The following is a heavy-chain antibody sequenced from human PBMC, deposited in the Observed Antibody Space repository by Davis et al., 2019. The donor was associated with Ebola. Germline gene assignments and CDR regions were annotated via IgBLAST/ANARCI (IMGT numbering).Heavy chain of an antibody. J-gene: IGHJ4*02. Sequence: ASVKVSCKVSGYPLTELAIHWVRQAPGKGLEWMGGFDPEDGELIYAQRFQGRVTMTEDTSTDTAYMELSSLRSEDTAVYYCASPHYFDVSGYYTFDYWGQGILVTVSS. CDR2: FDPEDGEL. D-gene: IGHD3-3*01. CDR3: ASPHYFDVSGYYTFDY. CDR1: GYPLTELA. V-gene: IGHV1-24*01.